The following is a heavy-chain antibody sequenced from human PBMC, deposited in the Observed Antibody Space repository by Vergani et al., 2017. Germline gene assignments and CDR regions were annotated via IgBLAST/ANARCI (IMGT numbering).Heavy chain of an antibody. J-gene: IGHJ4*02. CDR3: TTDLYGDYVY. V-gene: IGHV3-30*04. Sequence: QVQLVESGGGVVQPGRSLRLSCAASGFTFSSYAMHWVRQAPGKGLEWVAVISYDGSNKYYADSVKGRFTISRDNSKNTLYLQMNSLKTEDTAVYYCTTDLYGDYVYWGQGTLVTVSS. CDR1: GFTFSSYA. CDR2: ISYDGSNK. D-gene: IGHD4-17*01.